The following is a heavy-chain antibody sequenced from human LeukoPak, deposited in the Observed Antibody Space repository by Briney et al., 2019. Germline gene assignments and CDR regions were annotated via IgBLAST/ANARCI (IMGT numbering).Heavy chain of an antibody. D-gene: IGHD3-22*01. CDR3: ARDKYYDSSGYYSLAY. Sequence: GGSLRLSCAASGFTFSSYSMNWVRQAPGKGLEWVSSISSSSSYIYYADSVKGRLTISRDNAKNSLYLQMNSLRAEDTAVYYCARDKYYDSSGYYSLAYWGQGTLVTVSS. J-gene: IGHJ4*02. V-gene: IGHV3-21*01. CDR2: ISSSSSYI. CDR1: GFTFSSYS.